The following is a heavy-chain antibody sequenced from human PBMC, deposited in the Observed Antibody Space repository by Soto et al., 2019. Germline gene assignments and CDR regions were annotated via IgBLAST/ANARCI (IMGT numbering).Heavy chain of an antibody. D-gene: IGHD6-19*01. Sequence: EVQLVESGGGLVQPGGSLRLSCEASGFTFSRYSMNWFRQAPGKGLEWVSYISDDSDSIYYADSVKGRFTISRDNGKHALYLQMASLRAEDTAVYYCARDIVAVSGWYTYDYWGQGTLVTVSS. CDR2: ISDDSDSI. CDR3: ARDIVAVSGWYTYDY. J-gene: IGHJ4*02. CDR1: GFTFSRYS. V-gene: IGHV3-48*04.